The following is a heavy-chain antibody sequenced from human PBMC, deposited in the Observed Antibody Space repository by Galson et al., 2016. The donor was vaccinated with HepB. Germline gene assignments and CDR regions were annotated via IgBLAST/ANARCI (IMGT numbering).Heavy chain of an antibody. D-gene: IGHD3-3*01. CDR1: GFTFSNYW. J-gene: IGHJ4*02. CDR3: ARDYDFLLDS. Sequence: SLRLSCAVSGFTFSNYWFHWFRQAPGKGLVWVSYINNDGSNTYYAASVTGRFTISRDSATNMVYLQMNSLTIEDTAVYYCARDYDFLLDSWGQGTLVTVSS. CDR2: INNDGSNT. V-gene: IGHV3-74*01.